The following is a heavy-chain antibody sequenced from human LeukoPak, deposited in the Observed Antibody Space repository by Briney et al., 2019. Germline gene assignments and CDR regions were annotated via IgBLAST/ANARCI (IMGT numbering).Heavy chain of an antibody. CDR1: GGSISTYY. CDR2: IYYTGST. J-gene: IGHJ5*02. Sequence: TSETLSLTCTVSGGSISTYYWSWIRQPPGKGLEWIGYIYYTGSTNYNPSLKSRVTMSVDTSKNQFSLKLSSVTAADTAVYYCARDLPPDNWFDPWGQGTLVTVSS. CDR3: ARDLPPDNWFDP. V-gene: IGHV4-59*12.